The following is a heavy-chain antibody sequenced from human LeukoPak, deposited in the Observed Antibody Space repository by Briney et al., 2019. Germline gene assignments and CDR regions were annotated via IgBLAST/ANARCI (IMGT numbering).Heavy chain of an antibody. Sequence: PGGSLRLSCAASGFTFSSYAMHWVRQAPGKGLEWVAVISYDGSNKYYADSVKGRFTISRDNSKNTLYLQMNSLRAEDTAVYYCATSPQLWFEFDYWGQGTLVTVSS. D-gene: IGHD5-18*01. J-gene: IGHJ4*02. CDR2: ISYDGSNK. CDR1: GFTFSSYA. V-gene: IGHV3-30*04. CDR3: ATSPQLWFEFDY.